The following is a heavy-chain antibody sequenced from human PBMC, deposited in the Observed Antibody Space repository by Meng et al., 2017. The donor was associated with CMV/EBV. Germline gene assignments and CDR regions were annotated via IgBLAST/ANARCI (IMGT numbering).Heavy chain of an antibody. CDR3: ARGYCSGGSCYRGYYYGMDV. CDR2: IYYSGST. J-gene: IGHJ6*02. CDR1: GGSVSSGSYY. D-gene: IGHD2-15*01. V-gene: IGHV4-61*01. Sequence: GSLRLSCTVSGGSVSSGSYYWSWIRQPPGKGLEWIGYIYYSGSTNYNPSLKSRVTISVDTSKNQFSRKLSSVTAADTAVYYCARGYCSGGSCYRGYYYGMDVWGQGTTVTVSS.